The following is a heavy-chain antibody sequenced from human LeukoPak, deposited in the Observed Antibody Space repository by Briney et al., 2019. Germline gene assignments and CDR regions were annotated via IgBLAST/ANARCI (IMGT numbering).Heavy chain of an antibody. D-gene: IGHD4-11*01. J-gene: IGHJ4*02. V-gene: IGHV3-23*01. CDR2: ISGSGGST. CDR1: GFTFSSYA. Sequence: GGSLRLSCAASGFTFSSYAMSWVRQAPGKGLEWVSAISGSGGSTYYADSVKCRFTISRDNSKNTLYLQMNSLRAEDTAVYYCAKGSDAVTTVHFDYWGQGTLVTVSS. CDR3: AKGSDAVTTVHFDY.